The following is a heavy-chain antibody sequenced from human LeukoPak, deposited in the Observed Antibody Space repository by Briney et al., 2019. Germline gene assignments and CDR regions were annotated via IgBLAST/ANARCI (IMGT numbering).Heavy chain of an antibody. CDR2: IYYSGIT. CDR1: GGSIRSSSYY. CDR3: ARGLPPDH. Sequence: SETLPLTCTVSGGSIRSSSYYWGWIRQPPGKGLEWIGSIYYSGITYYNPSLKSRLTISVDTSKNQFSLKLSSVTAADTAVYYCARGLPPDHWGQGTLVTVSS. V-gene: IGHV4-39*07. J-gene: IGHJ4*02. D-gene: IGHD3-16*01.